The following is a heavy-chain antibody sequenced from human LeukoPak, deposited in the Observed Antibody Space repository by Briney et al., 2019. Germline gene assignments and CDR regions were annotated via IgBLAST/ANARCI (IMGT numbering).Heavy chain of an antibody. CDR3: ARDPPPYDIVVVPAAPPDYYYYGMDV. CDR1: GGTFSSYA. Sequence: ASVKVSCKASGGTFSSYAISRVRQAPGQGLEWMGGIIPIFGTANYAQKFQGRVTITADKSTSTAYMELSSLRSEDTAVYYCARDPPPYDIVVVPAAPPDYYYYGMDVWGKGTTVTVSS. V-gene: IGHV1-69*06. D-gene: IGHD2-2*01. CDR2: IIPIFGTA. J-gene: IGHJ6*04.